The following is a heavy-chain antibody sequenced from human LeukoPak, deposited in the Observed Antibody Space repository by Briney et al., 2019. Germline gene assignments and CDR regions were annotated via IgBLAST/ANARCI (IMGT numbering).Heavy chain of an antibody. D-gene: IGHD3-16*01. CDR2: INTDGSRT. CDR3: VRVLQGSDDWVDP. Sequence: PGGSLRLSCAASGSTFRAYWMHWVRQAPGKGLVWVSRINTDGSRTNYADSVKGRFTISRDNSKNTLYLQMNSLRAEDTAVYYCVRVLQGSDDWVDPWGQGTLVTVSS. CDR1: GSTFRAYW. V-gene: IGHV3-74*01. J-gene: IGHJ5*02.